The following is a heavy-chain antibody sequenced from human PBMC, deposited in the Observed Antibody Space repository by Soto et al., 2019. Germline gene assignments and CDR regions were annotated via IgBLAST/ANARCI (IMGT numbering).Heavy chain of an antibody. J-gene: IGHJ5*02. V-gene: IGHV4-4*02. Sequence: QVQLQESGPGLVNPSGTLSLTCAVSGGSITSNWWSWVRQPPGKGLEWIGEIHHSGSFNYNPSLRSRVTISIDKSKNQLSLKLTSVTAADTAVHDWVRNAWYRFDPWGQGTLVTVSS. CDR1: GGSITSNW. CDR2: IHHSGSF. D-gene: IGHD6-13*01. CDR3: VRNAWYRFDP.